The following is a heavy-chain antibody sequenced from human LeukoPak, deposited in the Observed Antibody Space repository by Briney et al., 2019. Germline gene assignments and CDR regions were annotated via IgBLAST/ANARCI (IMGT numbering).Heavy chain of an antibody. D-gene: IGHD1-1*01. CDR1: GYTFTGYY. V-gene: IGHV1-2*02. Sequence: ASVKVSCKASGYTFTGYYMHWVRQTPGQGLQWMGWINPNSGDTIYAQKFQGRVTMARDTSISTAYMELSGLRSDDTAVYYCARVASTTRRHDSFDIWGQGTLVTVSS. J-gene: IGHJ3*02. CDR3: ARVASTTRRHDSFDI. CDR2: INPNSGDT.